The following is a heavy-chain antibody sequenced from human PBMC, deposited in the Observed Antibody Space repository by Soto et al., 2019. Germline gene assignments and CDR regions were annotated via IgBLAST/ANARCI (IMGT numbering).Heavy chain of an antibody. CDR3: AREAVTMTELFDY. CDR1: GFTFSRYA. J-gene: IGHJ4*02. CDR2: ISYDGSNK. D-gene: IGHD4-4*01. Sequence: QVQLVESGGGVVQPGRSLRLSCAASGFTFSRYALHWVRQAPGKGLEWVAVISYDGSNKFYADSVKGRFTISRDNSKNRLYLQMKSLRPEDTAVYYCAREAVTMTELFDYWGQGTLVTVSS. V-gene: IGHV3-30-3*01.